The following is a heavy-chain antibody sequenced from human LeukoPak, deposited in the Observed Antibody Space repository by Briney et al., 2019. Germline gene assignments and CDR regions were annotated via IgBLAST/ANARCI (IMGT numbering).Heavy chain of an antibody. CDR1: RFTFSSYS. V-gene: IGHV3-21*04. CDR2: ISSSGSYI. CDR3: AKDNMITFGGVIAWYAFDI. Sequence: AGGSLRLSCAASRFTFSSYSMNWVRQAPGKGLEWVSSISSSGSYIYHADSVKGRFTISRDNSKNTLYLQMNSLRAEDTAVYYCAKDNMITFGGVIAWYAFDIWGQGTMVTVSS. J-gene: IGHJ3*02. D-gene: IGHD3-16*02.